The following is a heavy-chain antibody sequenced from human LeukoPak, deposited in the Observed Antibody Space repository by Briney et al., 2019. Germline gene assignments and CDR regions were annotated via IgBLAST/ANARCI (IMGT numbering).Heavy chain of an antibody. J-gene: IGHJ4*02. CDR3: ARDLAVATL. Sequence: GASMKVSCKAFGYTLTGYYIHWVRQAPGQGLEWMGWINPSSGDTNYAQKFQGRVTMTRDTSISTTYMELRRLTSDDTAVYYCARDLAVATLWGQGTLVTVSS. CDR2: INPSSGDT. V-gene: IGHV1-2*02. CDR1: GYTLTGYY. D-gene: IGHD6-19*01.